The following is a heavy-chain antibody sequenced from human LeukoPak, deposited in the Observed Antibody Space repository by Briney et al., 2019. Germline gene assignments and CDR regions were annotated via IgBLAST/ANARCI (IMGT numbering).Heavy chain of an antibody. CDR2: VYYRGST. D-gene: IGHD6-13*01. CDR3: ARDMTRAVPIPGTYYYAYAMDV. Sequence: NTSETLSLTCTVSGGSISSYFWNWIRQSPGKGLEWVGYVYYRGSTNYNPSLKSRVTISVDTSKNQFSLELSSVTAADTAVYYCARDMTRAVPIPGTYYYAYAMDVWGRGTTVTVSS. V-gene: IGHV4-59*01. CDR1: GGSISSYF. J-gene: IGHJ6*02.